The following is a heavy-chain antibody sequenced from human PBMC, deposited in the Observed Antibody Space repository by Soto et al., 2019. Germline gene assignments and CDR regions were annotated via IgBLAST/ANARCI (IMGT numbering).Heavy chain of an antibody. J-gene: IGHJ6*01. CDR2: ISSIGST. CDR3: ARGLVIRPYYYHGMDV. V-gene: IGHV4-30-4*01. Sequence: QVQLQESGPGLVKPSQTLSLTCTVSGGSISSGDYCWSWIRQSPGKGLEWIGYISSIGSTYYNPSLKSRVSVSRDTSKNQFSLKLSSVTTTDTAVYYCARGLVIRPYYYHGMDVW. CDR1: GGSISSGDYC. D-gene: IGHD3-9*01.